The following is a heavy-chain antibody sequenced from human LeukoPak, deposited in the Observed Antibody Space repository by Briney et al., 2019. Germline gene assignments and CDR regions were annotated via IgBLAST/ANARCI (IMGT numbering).Heavy chain of an antibody. D-gene: IGHD5-24*01. CDR3: AREGRDGYNYLVFFYFDY. CDR1: GFTFSSYA. CDR2: ISYDGSNK. V-gene: IGHV3-30-3*01. J-gene: IGHJ4*02. Sequence: GGSLRLSCAASGFTFSSYAMHWVRQAPGKGLEWVAVISYDGSNKYYADSVKGRFTISRDNSKNTLYLQMNSLRAEDTAVYYCAREGRDGYNYLVFFYFDYWGQGTLVTVPS.